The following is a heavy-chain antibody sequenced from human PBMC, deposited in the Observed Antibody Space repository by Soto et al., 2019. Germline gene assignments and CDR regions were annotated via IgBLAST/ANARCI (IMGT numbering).Heavy chain of an antibody. CDR1: GFTVSSNY. D-gene: IGHD2-21*02. CDR2: IYSGGST. J-gene: IGHJ3*02. V-gene: IGHV3-66*01. CDR3: ASRTQTASAAFDI. Sequence: EVQLVESGGGLVQPGGSLRLSCAASGFTVSSNYMSWVRQAPGKGLEWGSVIYSGGSTYYADSVKGRFTSSRDNSNNTLYLQMNSLRAEDTAVYYCASRTQTASAAFDIWGQGTMVTVSS.